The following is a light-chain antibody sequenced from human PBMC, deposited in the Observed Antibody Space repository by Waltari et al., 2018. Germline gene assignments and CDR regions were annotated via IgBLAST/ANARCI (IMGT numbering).Light chain of an antibody. Sequence: SYELTQPPSLPASPGQTASIACSGTDLPEENLYRFQQKPGQAPVLVIYRVTERPSGIPERFSGSRSGTAVTLTISGVQAEDEADYYCQSADSSGSYAQFGGGTKLTVL. CDR3: QSADSSGSYAQ. J-gene: IGLJ3*02. CDR1: DLPEEN. V-gene: IGLV3-25*03. CDR2: RVT.